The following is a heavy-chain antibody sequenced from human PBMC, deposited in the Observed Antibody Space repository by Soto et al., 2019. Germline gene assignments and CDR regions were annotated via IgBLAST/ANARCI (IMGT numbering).Heavy chain of an antibody. Sequence: QVQLVQSGAEVKKPGSSVKVSCKASGGTFSSYSINWVRQAPGQGLEWRGEIIPIFGTANYAQKFQRRVTITADESTSTAYMELSSLRSEDTAVYYCARDGGRHSGGIDYWGQGTLVTVSS. J-gene: IGHJ4*02. CDR1: GGTFSSYS. D-gene: IGHD1-26*01. CDR3: ARDGGRHSGGIDY. CDR2: IIPIFGTA. V-gene: IGHV1-69*01.